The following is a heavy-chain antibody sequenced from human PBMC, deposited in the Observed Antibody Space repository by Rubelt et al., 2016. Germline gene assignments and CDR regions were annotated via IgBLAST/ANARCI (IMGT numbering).Heavy chain of an antibody. CDR1: GGSFSGYY. Sequence: QVQLQQWGAGLLKPSETLSLTCAVYGGSFSGYYWSWIRQPPGKGLEWIGEINHSGSTNYNPSLKNRVTISVETSKNQFSLKLGSVTAADTAVYYCARSGGDSDYLYYYYGMDVWGQGTTVTVSS. CDR3: ARSGGDSDYLYYYYGMDV. D-gene: IGHD2-21*02. CDR2: INHSGST. J-gene: IGHJ6*02. V-gene: IGHV4-34*01.